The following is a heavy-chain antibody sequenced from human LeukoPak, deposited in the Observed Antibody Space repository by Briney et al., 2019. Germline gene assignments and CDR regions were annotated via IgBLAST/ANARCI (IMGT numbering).Heavy chain of an antibody. D-gene: IGHD1-14*01. CDR2: INWNGGST. CDR3: AKGTGKSTLNWFDP. J-gene: IGHJ5*02. V-gene: IGHV3-20*04. CDR1: GFTLYDYG. Sequence: GGSLRLSCAASGFTLYDYGMSWVRRAPGKGLEWVSGINWNGGSTVYADSVKGRFTISRDNSKNSLYLQMNRLRTEDTALYYCAKGTGKSTLNWFDPWGRGPLVSVSS.